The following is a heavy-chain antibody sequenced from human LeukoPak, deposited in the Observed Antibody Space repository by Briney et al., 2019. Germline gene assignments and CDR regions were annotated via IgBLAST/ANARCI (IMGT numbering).Heavy chain of an antibody. CDR2: IYSGGST. CDR1: GFTVSSNY. V-gene: IGHV3-66*02. Sequence: GGSLRLSCAASGFTVSSNYMSWVRQAPGKGLEWVSVIYSGGSTYYADSVKGRFTISRDNSKNTLYLQMNGLRAEDTAVYYCARAQNAARPYDYWGQGTLVTVSS. CDR3: ARAQNAARPYDY. J-gene: IGHJ4*02. D-gene: IGHD6-6*01.